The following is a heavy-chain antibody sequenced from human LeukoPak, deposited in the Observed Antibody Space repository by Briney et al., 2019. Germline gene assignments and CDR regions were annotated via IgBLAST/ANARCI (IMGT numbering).Heavy chain of an antibody. J-gene: IGHJ3*02. V-gene: IGHV1-69*05. CDR2: IIPIFGTA. Sequence: SVKVSCKASGGTFSSYAISWVRQAPGQGLEWMGRIIPIFGTANYARKFQGRVTITTDESTSTAYMELSSLRSEDTAVYYCAREQRWYQRHGAFAIWGQGTMVTVSS. D-gene: IGHD2-15*01. CDR1: GGTFSSYA. CDR3: AREQRWYQRHGAFAI.